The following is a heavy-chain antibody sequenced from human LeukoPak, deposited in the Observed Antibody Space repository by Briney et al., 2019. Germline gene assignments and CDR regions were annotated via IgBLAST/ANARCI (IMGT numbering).Heavy chain of an antibody. CDR2: INPNTGGA. J-gene: IGHJ3*01. Sequence: ASVKVSCKTSGYTFSNYDIHWLRQAPGQGLEWMGRINPNTGGANYAQDFQRRVTMSRDTSTSTAYMDLSRLTSDDTAIYYCAITYSNNAFDVWGQGTVVTVSS. CDR1: GYTFSNYD. CDR3: AITYSNNAFDV. V-gene: IGHV1-2*06. D-gene: IGHD2-15*01.